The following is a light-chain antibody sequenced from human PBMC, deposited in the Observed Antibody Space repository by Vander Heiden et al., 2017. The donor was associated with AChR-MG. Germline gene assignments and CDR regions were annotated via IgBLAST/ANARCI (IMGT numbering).Light chain of an antibody. Sequence: QSPLPQPASVSASPGPSITSASTGTSSDGGGYSYVSWYQQHPGKAPKLMIDDVSNRPSGVANRFSGSKSGNTASLTISGLQAEDEAEYYCSSYTSSSTLGVFGGGTKLTVL. V-gene: IGLV2-14*03. CDR2: DVS. J-gene: IGLJ2*01. CDR1: SSDGGGYSY. CDR3: SSYTSSSTLGV.